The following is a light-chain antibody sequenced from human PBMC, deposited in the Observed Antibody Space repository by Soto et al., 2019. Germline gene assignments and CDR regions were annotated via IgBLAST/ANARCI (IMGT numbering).Light chain of an antibody. J-gene: IGKJ1*01. Sequence: IHLALVPGALSASVVDRLTTTRLTRQGISKHLDWYQQKPGRAPKLLIFLASTMQSGVPSRFSVGGSGTEFTLTISRLENEDFATYYCQQYSSSPLTFGRGTKVDIK. CDR3: QQYSSSPLT. CDR2: LAS. CDR1: QGISKH. V-gene: IGKV1-17*01.